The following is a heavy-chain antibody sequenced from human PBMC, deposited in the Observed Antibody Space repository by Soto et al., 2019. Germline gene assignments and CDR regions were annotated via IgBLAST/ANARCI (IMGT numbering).Heavy chain of an antibody. J-gene: IGHJ4*02. CDR1: GFTFSSYA. Sequence: PGGSLRLSCAASGFTFSSYAMSWVRQAPGKGLEWVSGVSGSGGSTHYADSVKGRFTISRDNSKNTLFLQMNSLRAEDTAIYYCAKDITGTPRVDFWGQGTLVTVSS. D-gene: IGHD1-7*01. V-gene: IGHV3-23*01. CDR2: VSGSGGST. CDR3: AKDITGTPRVDF.